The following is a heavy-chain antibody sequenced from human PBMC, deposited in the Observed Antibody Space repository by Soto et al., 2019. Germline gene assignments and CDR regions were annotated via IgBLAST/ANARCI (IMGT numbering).Heavy chain of an antibody. CDR3: ARDITLSSSWLGPDY. CDR1: GFTFSSYG. D-gene: IGHD6-13*01. V-gene: IGHV3-33*01. CDR2: IWYDGSNK. J-gene: IGHJ4*02. Sequence: GGSLRLSCAASGFTFSSYGMHWVRQAPGKGLEWVAVIWYDGSNKYYADSVKGRFTISRDNSKNTLYLQMNSLRAEDTAVYYCARDITLSSSWLGPDYWGQGTLVTVSS.